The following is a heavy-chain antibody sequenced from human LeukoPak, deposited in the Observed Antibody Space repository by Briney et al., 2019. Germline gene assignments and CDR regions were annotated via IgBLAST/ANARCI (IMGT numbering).Heavy chain of an antibody. Sequence: ASVKVSCKASGYTFTGYYMHWVRQAPGQGLEWMGWISAYNGNTNYAQKLQGRVTMTTGTSTSTAYMELRSLRSDDTAVYYCARDFSTVTTIDWFDPWGQGTLVTVSS. J-gene: IGHJ5*02. V-gene: IGHV1-18*04. CDR2: ISAYNGNT. D-gene: IGHD4-17*01. CDR1: GYTFTGYY. CDR3: ARDFSTVTTIDWFDP.